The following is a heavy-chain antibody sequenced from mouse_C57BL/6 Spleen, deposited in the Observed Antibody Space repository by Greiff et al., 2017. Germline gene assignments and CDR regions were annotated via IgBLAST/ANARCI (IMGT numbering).Heavy chain of an antibody. CDR3: ARNYGNYERIAY. V-gene: IGHV1-64*01. J-gene: IGHJ3*01. D-gene: IGHD2-1*01. CDR2: IHPNSGST. CDR1: GYTFTSYW. Sequence: VQLQQPGAELVKPGASVKLSCKASGYTFTSYWMHWVKQRPGQGLEWIGMIHPNSGSTNYNEKFKSKATLTAAKSSSTAYMQLSSLTSEDSAVYYCARNYGNYERIAYWGHGTLVTVSA.